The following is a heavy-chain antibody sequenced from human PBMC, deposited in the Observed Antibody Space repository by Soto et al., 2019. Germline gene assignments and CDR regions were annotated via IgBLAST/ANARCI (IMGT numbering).Heavy chain of an antibody. Sequence: QVQLQQWGAGLLKPSETLSLTCTVNGGSLTGYYWSWIRQPPGKGLEWIGEVKDGGSTNYSPSLRVXXSXSAXTSKNHFSLRLNSVTAADTAVYFCARGQEGIVATHWDQGALVTVSS. CDR3: ARGQEGIVATH. J-gene: IGHJ4*02. D-gene: IGHD5-12*01. CDR2: VKDGGST. V-gene: IGHV4-34*01. CDR1: GGSLTGYY.